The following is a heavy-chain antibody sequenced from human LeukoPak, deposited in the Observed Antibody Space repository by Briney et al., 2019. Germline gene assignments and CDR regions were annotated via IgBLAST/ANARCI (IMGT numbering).Heavy chain of an antibody. D-gene: IGHD3-22*01. CDR3: ARTRITMIVVGAFDI. V-gene: IGHV4-39*07. J-gene: IGHJ3*02. CDR1: GASINIYTYY. Sequence: SETLTLTCTVPGASINIYTYYWGWIRQPPGKGLEWIGSVSYSGSPYYNPSLTSRATISVDTSRNQVSLKLTSVTAADTAVYYCARTRITMIVVGAFDIWGQGTMVTVSS. CDR2: VSYSGSP.